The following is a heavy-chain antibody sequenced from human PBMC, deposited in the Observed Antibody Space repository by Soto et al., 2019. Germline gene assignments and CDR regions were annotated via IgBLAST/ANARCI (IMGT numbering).Heavy chain of an antibody. CDR2: IKSKTDGGTT. CDR1: GFTFSNAW. D-gene: IGHD3-3*01. CDR3: TTDSPVLRFLFFMDV. Sequence: GGSLRLSCAASGFTFSNAWMNWVRQAPGKGLEWVGRIKSKTDGGTTDYAAPVKGRFTISRDDSKNTLYLQMNSLKTEDTAVYYCTTDSPVLRFLFFMDVWGQGTTVTVSS. V-gene: IGHV3-15*07. J-gene: IGHJ6*02.